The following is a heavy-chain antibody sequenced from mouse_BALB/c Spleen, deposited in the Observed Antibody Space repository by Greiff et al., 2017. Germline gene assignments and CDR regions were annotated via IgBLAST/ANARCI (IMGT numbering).Heavy chain of an antibody. D-gene: IGHD2-3*01. CDR1: GYSITSDYA. CDR3: AIYDGYYYFDY. CDR2: ISYSGST. Sequence: EVQLQESGPGLVKPSQSLSLTCTVTGYSITSDYAWNWIRQFPGNKLEWMGYISYSGSTSYNPSLKSRISITRDTSKNQFFLQLNSVTTEDTATYYCAIYDGYYYFDYWGQGTTLTVSS. V-gene: IGHV3-2*02. J-gene: IGHJ2*01.